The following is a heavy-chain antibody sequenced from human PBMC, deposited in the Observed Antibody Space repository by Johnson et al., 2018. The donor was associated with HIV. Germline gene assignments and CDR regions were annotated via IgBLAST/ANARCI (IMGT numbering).Heavy chain of an antibody. CDR2: ISWNSGNI. V-gene: IGHV3-9*01. D-gene: IGHD6-6*01. CDR1: GFTFDDYA. Sequence: VQLVESGGGLVQPGRSLRLSCAASGFTFDDYAMHWVRQVPGKGLEWVSGISWNSGNIGYVDSVKGRFTISRDNAKNSLYLQMNSLRAEDTAVYYCARPLEYSSSWEAFDIWGQGTMVTVS. J-gene: IGHJ3*02. CDR3: ARPLEYSSSWEAFDI.